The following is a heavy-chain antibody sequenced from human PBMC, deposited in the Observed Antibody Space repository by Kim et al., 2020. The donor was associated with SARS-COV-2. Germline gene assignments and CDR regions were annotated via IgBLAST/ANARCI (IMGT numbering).Heavy chain of an antibody. Sequence: SVKVSCKASGGTFSSYAISWVRQAPGQGLEWMGGIIPIFGTANYAQKFQGRVTITADETTSTAYMELSSLRSEDTAVYYCARDYYDSSGYYPHYSYYYYGMDVWGQGTTVTVSS. CDR2: IIPIFGTA. CDR3: ARDYYDSSGYYPHYSYYYYGMDV. J-gene: IGHJ6*02. D-gene: IGHD3-22*01. V-gene: IGHV1-69*13. CDR1: GGTFSSYA.